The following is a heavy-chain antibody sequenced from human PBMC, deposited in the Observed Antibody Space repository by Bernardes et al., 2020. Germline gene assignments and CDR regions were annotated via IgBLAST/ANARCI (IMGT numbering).Heavy chain of an antibody. CDR2: INQDGSET. V-gene: IGHV3-7*01. CDR3: ARIYSTSSFDFDY. CDR1: GFTFSTCW. D-gene: IGHD6-6*01. J-gene: IGHJ4*02. Sequence: GGSLRLSCAASGFTFSTCWMTWVRQAPGKGLEWVANINQDGSETFYVDAVKGRFTISRDNAKNSLFMEMTTLRAEDTAVYYCARIYSTSSFDFDYWGQGTLVTVSS.